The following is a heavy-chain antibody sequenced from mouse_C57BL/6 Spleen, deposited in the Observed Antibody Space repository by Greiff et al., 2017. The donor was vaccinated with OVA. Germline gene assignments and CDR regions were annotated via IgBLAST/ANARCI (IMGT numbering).Heavy chain of an antibody. CDR1: GFNIKDYY. J-gene: IGHJ3*01. V-gene: IGHV14-1*01. CDR3: THYDYDEGFAY. Sequence: EVKLMESGAELVRPGASVKLSCTASGFNIKDYYMHWVKQRPEQGLEWIGRIDPEDGDTEYAPKFQGKATMTADTSSNTAYLQLSSLTSEDTAVYYCTHYDYDEGFAYWGQGTLVTVSA. CDR2: IDPEDGDT. D-gene: IGHD2-4*01.